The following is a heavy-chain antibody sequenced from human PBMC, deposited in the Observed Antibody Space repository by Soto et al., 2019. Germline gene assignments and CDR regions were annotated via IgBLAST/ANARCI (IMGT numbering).Heavy chain of an antibody. J-gene: IGHJ4*02. CDR2: ISYDGSDK. D-gene: IGHD3-10*01. CDR3: VGGQFYFDY. Sequence: QVQLVESGGGVVQPGRSLRLSCAASGFPFTSYGMHWVREGPDKGLEWVAIISYDGSDKYYADSVKGRFTISRDNSKNTSYLQMNRLRPEDTALYFCVGGQFYFDYRGQGTLVIVSS. CDR1: GFPFTSYG. V-gene: IGHV3-30*03.